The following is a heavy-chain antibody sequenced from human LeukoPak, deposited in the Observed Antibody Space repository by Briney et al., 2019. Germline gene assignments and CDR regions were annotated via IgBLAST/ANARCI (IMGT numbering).Heavy chain of an antibody. CDR1: GGSFSGYY. J-gene: IGHJ6*03. CDR3: ARDRVGQQLVGRKNNYYYMDV. V-gene: IGHV4-34*01. D-gene: IGHD6-13*01. Sequence: PSETLSLTCAVYGGSFSGYYWSWIRQPPGKGLEWIGEINHSGSTNYNPSLKSRVTISGDTSKNQFSLKLRSVTAADTAVYYCARDRVGQQLVGRKNNYYYMDVXXKGTTVTIXS. CDR2: INHSGST.